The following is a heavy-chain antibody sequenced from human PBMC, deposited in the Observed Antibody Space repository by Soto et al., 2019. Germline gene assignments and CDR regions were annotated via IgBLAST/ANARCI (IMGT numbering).Heavy chain of an antibody. CDR2: ISWNSGSI. Sequence: GGSLRLSCAASGFTFDDYAMHWVRQAPGKGLEWVSGISWNSGSIGYADSVKGRFTISRDNAKNSLYLQMNSLRAEDTALYYCAKDIDYDSSGFDIWGQGSMVTVSS. CDR3: AKDIDYDSSGFDI. J-gene: IGHJ3*02. CDR1: GFTFDDYA. D-gene: IGHD3-22*01. V-gene: IGHV3-9*01.